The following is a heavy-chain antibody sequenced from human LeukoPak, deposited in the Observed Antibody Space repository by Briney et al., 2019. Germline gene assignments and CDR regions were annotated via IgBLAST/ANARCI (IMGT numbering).Heavy chain of an antibody. D-gene: IGHD5-18*01. CDR2: ISGSGGST. V-gene: IGHV3-23*01. CDR1: GFTFSSYA. CDR3: AKRRGYSYGPALDY. Sequence: GGSPRLSCAASGFTFSSYAMSWVRQAPGKGLEWVSAISGSGGSTYYADSVKGRFTISRDNSKNTLYLQMNSLRAEDTAVYYCAKRRGYSYGPALDYWGQGTLVTVSS. J-gene: IGHJ4*02.